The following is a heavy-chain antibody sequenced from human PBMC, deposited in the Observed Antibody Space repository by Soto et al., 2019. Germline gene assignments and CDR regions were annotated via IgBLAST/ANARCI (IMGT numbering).Heavy chain of an antibody. V-gene: IGHV1-69*13. CDR1: GGAFSGHA. Sequence: ASVKVSCKASGGAFSGHAISWLRQAPGQGLEWMGQIIPFFKGTKYAQKFQGRVTITADDSTSTAYMDLSGLTSEDTAVYYCARDVPLNYYDSTYSYYALDVWGQGTTVTVSS. J-gene: IGHJ6*02. CDR2: IIPFFKGT. D-gene: IGHD3-22*01. CDR3: ARDVPLNYYDSTYSYYALDV.